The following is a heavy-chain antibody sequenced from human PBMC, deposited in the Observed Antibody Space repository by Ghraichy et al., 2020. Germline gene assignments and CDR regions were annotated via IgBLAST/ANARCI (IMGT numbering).Heavy chain of an antibody. Sequence: LETLSLTCAVYGGSFSGYYWSWIRQPPGKGLEWIGEINHSGSTNYNPSLKSRVTISVDTSKNQFSLKLSSVTAADTAVYYCARDLRPYGMDVWGQGTTVTVSS. CDR3: ARDLRPYGMDV. J-gene: IGHJ6*02. CDR1: GGSFSGYY. D-gene: IGHD4-17*01. V-gene: IGHV4-34*01. CDR2: INHSGST.